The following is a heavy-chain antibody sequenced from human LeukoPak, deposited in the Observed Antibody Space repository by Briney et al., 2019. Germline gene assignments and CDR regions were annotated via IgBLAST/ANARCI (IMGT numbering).Heavy chain of an antibody. CDR1: GFTFSHYA. J-gene: IGHJ3*02. CDR3: ARRFDI. V-gene: IGHV3-48*02. Sequence: PGGSLRLSCSASGFTFSHYAMHWVRQAPGKGLEWVSYVSTSSSTYYADSVKGRFTISRDNAKNSLYLQMNSLRDDDTAVYYCARRFDIWGQGTMVTVSS. CDR2: VSTSSST.